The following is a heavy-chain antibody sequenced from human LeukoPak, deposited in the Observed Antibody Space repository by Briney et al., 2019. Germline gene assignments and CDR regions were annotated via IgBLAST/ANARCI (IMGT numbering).Heavy chain of an antibody. J-gene: IGHJ4*02. D-gene: IGHD6-13*01. V-gene: IGHV1-18*01. CDR3: ASGVSPFGDY. CDR2: ISGYNGNT. Sequence: ASVKVSCKASGYTFSSYGMTWVRQAPGQGLEWMGWISGYNGNTNYAQKLQGRVTMTTDTSTSSVYMELRSLRSDDTAVYYCASGVSPFGDYWGQGTLVTVYS. CDR1: GYTFSSYG.